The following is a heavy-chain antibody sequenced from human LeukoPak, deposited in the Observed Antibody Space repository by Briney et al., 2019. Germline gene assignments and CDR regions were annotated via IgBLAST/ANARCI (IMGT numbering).Heavy chain of an antibody. Sequence: GASVKVSCKASGYTFTGYLLHWVRQAPGQGLEWMGRISPNSGGTNYAQKFQGRVTMTRDTSISTAYMELNRLRSDDTAVYYCARNLWFGELPDAFDIWGQGTMVTVSS. J-gene: IGHJ3*02. V-gene: IGHV1-2*02. CDR1: GYTFTGYL. CDR3: ARNLWFGELPDAFDI. D-gene: IGHD3-10*01. CDR2: ISPNSGGT.